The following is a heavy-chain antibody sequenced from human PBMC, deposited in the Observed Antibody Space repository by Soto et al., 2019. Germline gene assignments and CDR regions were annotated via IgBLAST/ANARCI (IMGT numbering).Heavy chain of an antibody. V-gene: IGHV3-30*18. D-gene: IGHD4-4*01. CDR2: ISHDATQK. CDR3: AKGGVTAGIPGYYYIDV. CDR1: GFIFSKYG. J-gene: IGHJ6*03. Sequence: QMQLVESGGGVVQSEKSLRLSCAACGFIFSKYGMHWVRQAPGKGLEWGAIISHDATQKYYSDSVTGRFTISRDNSKNTMYLQMNSLGPGDTAMYYCAKGGVTAGIPGYYYIDVWGTGITVTVSS.